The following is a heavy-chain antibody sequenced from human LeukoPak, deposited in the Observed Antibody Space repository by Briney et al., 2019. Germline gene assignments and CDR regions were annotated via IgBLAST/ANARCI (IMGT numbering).Heavy chain of an antibody. V-gene: IGHV3-33*01. CDR2: IWYDGSNK. Sequence: GGSLRLSCAASGFTFSSYGMHWVRQAPGKGLEWVAVIWYDGSNKYYADSVKGRFTISRDNSKNTLYLQMNSLRAEDTAVYYCARDRAQMTSYYYGMDVWGQGTTVTVSS. CDR3: ARDRAQMTSYYYGMDV. D-gene: IGHD2-2*01. J-gene: IGHJ6*02. CDR1: GFTFSSYG.